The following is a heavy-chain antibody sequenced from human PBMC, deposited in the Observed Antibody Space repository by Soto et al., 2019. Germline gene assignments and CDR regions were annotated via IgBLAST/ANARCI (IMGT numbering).Heavy chain of an antibody. CDR3: ARENCSGGSCPLLDY. CDR1: GGSISSYY. V-gene: IGHV4-59*01. CDR2: IYYSGST. Sequence: ETLSLTCTVSGGSISSYYWSWIRQPPGKGLEWIGYIYYSGSTNYNPSLKSRVTISVDTSKNQFSLKLSSVTAADTAVYYCARENCSGGSCPLLDYWGQGTLVTVSS. J-gene: IGHJ4*02. D-gene: IGHD2-15*01.